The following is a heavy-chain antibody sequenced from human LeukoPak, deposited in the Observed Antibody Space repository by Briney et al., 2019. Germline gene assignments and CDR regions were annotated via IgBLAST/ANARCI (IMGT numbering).Heavy chain of an antibody. CDR2: ISSSGSTI. Sequence: QSGGSLRLSCAASGFTFSDYSMNWVRQAPGKGLEWVSYISSSGSTIYYADSVKGRFTISRDNAKNSLYLQMNSLRAEDTAVYYCARDPPSPFEYSSSSGDDYWGQGTLVTVSS. CDR1: GFTFSDYS. D-gene: IGHD6-6*01. CDR3: ARDPPSPFEYSSSSGDDY. J-gene: IGHJ4*02. V-gene: IGHV3-48*04.